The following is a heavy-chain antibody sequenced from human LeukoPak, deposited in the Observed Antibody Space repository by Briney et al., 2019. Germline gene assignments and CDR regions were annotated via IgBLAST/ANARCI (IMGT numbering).Heavy chain of an antibody. CDR2: IYYSGST. J-gene: IGHJ4*02. Sequence: SETLALTCTVSGGSISPYYWSWVRQPPGKGLEWIGSIYYSGSTNYNPSLKSRLTISVDTSKNQFSLKLSSVTAADAAVYYCASLRTSGWYFDYWGQGSLVTVSS. CDR1: GGSISPYY. D-gene: IGHD6-19*01. V-gene: IGHV4-59*05. CDR3: ASLRTSGWYFDY.